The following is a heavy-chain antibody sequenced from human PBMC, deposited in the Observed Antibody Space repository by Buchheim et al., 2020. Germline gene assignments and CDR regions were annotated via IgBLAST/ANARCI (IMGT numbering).Heavy chain of an antibody. D-gene: IGHD5-24*01. V-gene: IGHV1-2*02. J-gene: IGHJ4*02. CDR2: INPNSGGP. CDR1: GYTFTGYY. CDR3: ARDLTFDGYNLPFGY. Sequence: QVQLVQSGAEVKKPGASVKVSCKASGYTFTGYYMHWVRQAPGQGLEWMGWINPNSGGPNYAQKFQGRVTMTRDTSISTAYMELSRLRSDDTAVYYCARDLTFDGYNLPFGYWGQGTL.